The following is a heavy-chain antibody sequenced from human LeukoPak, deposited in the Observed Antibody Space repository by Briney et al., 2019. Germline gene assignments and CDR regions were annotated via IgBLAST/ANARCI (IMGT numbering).Heavy chain of an antibody. Sequence: SETLSLTCTVSGGSISTTGYYWSWIRQPPGKGLQWIAYIYYSGSTNYNPSLKSRVTISVVTSKNQFSLKLSSVTTADTAVYYCARRYGSGDYFDYWGQGTLVTVSS. J-gene: IGHJ4*02. CDR3: ARRYGSGDYFDY. V-gene: IGHV4-61*08. CDR2: IYYSGST. D-gene: IGHD3-10*01. CDR1: GGSISTTGYY.